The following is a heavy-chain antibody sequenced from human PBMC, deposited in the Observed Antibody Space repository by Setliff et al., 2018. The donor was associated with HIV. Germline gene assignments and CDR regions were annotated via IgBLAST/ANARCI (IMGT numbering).Heavy chain of an antibody. V-gene: IGHV1-46*01. Sequence: ASVKVSCKASGYTFTSYYMHWVRQAPGQGLGWMGIINPSGDSTNYAQKLQGRVTMTTDTSTSTAYMELWSLTSEDTAVYYCATDLPDGRGGYYIGGCWGQGTLVTVSS. J-gene: IGHJ4*02. CDR1: GYTFTSYY. CDR3: ATDLPDGRGGYYIGGC. CDR2: INPSGDST. D-gene: IGHD3-3*01.